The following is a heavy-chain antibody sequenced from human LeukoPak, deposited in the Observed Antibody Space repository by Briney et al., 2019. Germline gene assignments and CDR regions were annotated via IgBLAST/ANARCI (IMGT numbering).Heavy chain of an antibody. D-gene: IGHD3-3*01. CDR2: ISYDGSNK. J-gene: IGHJ4*02. V-gene: IGHV3-30-3*01. CDR3: ATTPPGQSRGDFWLFDY. CDR1: GFTFSSYA. Sequence: SGGSLRLSCAASGFTFSSYAMHWVRQAPGKGLEWVAVISYDGSNKYYADSVKGRFTISRDNSKNTLYLQMNSLRAEDTAVYYCATTPPGQSRGDFWLFDYWGQGTLVTVSS.